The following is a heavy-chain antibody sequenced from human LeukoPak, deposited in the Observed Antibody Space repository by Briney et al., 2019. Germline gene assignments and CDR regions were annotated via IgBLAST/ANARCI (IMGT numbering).Heavy chain of an antibody. J-gene: IGHJ5*02. CDR2: IYRSGST. CDR3: ARCSGNGYDYSWLDP. V-gene: IGHV4-4*07. Sequence: PSETLSPTCTVSGDSLSTYYWSWIRQPAGKGLEWIGRIYRSGSTNYNPSLKSRVTMSVDTSKNQFSLKLSSVTAADTAVYYCARCSGNGYDYSWLDPWGQGTLVTVSS. D-gene: IGHD5-12*01. CDR1: GDSLSTYY.